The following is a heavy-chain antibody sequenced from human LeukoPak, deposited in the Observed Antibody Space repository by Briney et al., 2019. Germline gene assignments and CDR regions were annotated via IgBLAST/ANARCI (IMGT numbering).Heavy chain of an antibody. Sequence: SETLSLTCAVYGGSFSGYYWSWIRQPPGKGLEWIGEINHSGSTNYNPSLKSRVTMSVDTSKNQFSLNLTSVTAADTAVYYCVRDQGFLAYWGQGTLVTVSS. CDR1: GGSFSGYY. V-gene: IGHV4-34*01. CDR2: INHSGST. J-gene: IGHJ4*02. CDR3: VRDQGFLAY. D-gene: IGHD3-3*01.